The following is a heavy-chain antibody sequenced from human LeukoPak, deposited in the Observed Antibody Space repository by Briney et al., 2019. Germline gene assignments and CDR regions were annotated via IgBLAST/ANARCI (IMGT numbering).Heavy chain of an antibody. V-gene: IGHV4-4*09. CDR3: ASLKLGFRWFDP. D-gene: IGHD7-27*01. CDR2: IYTSGST. J-gene: IGHJ5*02. Sequence: SETLSLTCTVSGGSISSYYWSWIRQPPGKGLEWIGYIYTSGSTNYNPSLKSRVTISVDTSKNQFSLKPSSVTAADTAVYYCASLKLGFRWFDPWGQGTLVTVSS. CDR1: GGSISSYY.